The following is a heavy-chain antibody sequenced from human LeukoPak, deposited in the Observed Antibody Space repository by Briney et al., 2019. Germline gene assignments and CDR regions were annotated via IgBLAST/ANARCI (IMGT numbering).Heavy chain of an antibody. CDR1: EFTFSNYA. J-gene: IGHJ4*02. CDR3: AKDRPQYCSSVHCYVFDS. CDR2: ISGSGGGT. Sequence: GGSLRLSCVGSEFTFSNYAMSWVRQAPGRGLEWVSSISGSGGGTYYADSVKGRFTISRDNSKNTLYLQMNSLRAEDTALYSCAKDRPQYCSSVHCYVFDSWGQGTLVTVSS. V-gene: IGHV3-23*01. D-gene: IGHD2-2*01.